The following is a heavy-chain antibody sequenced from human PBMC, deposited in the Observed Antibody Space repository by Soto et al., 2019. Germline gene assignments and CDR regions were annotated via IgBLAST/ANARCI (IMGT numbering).Heavy chain of an antibody. CDR1: GGSISSSSYY. D-gene: IGHD3-16*01. J-gene: IGHJ4*02. CDR2: IYYSGST. Sequence: QLQLQESGPGLVKPSETLSLTCTVSGGSISSSSYYWGWIRQPPGKGLEWIGSIYYSGSTYYNPSLMSRVTISVDTSKNQFSLKLSSVTAADTAVYYCARLSWGLRLGEFDYWGQGTLVTVSS. V-gene: IGHV4-39*01. CDR3: ARLSWGLRLGEFDY.